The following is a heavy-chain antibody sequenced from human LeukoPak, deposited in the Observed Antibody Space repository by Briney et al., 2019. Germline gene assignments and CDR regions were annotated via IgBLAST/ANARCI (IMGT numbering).Heavy chain of an antibody. CDR1: GFTFDDYA. V-gene: IGHV3-9*01. Sequence: GRSLRLSCAASGFTFDDYAMHWVRQAPGKGLEWVSGISWDSDSIGYAGSVKGRFIMSRDNAKNSLYLQMNSLRAEDTALYYCVKDYYYGSGSMFDYWGQGTLVTVSS. CDR3: VKDYYYGSGSMFDY. J-gene: IGHJ4*02. CDR2: ISWDSDSI. D-gene: IGHD3-10*01.